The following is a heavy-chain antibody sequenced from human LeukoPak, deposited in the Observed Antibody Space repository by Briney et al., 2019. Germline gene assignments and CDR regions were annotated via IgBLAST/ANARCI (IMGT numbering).Heavy chain of an antibody. Sequence: GASVKVSCKASGYTFSNYGIAWVRQAPGQGLERMGWISGYKGDTNYAQEFQGRVTMTTDTSTSTAYMELMSLTSDDTAVYYCASTRVRIAARHSADYWGQGTLVTVSS. CDR2: ISGYKGDT. V-gene: IGHV1-18*01. CDR1: GYTFSNYG. CDR3: ASTRVRIAARHSADY. D-gene: IGHD6-6*01. J-gene: IGHJ4*02.